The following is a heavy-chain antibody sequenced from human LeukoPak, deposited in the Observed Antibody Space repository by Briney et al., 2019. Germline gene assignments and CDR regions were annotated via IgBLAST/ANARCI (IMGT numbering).Heavy chain of an antibody. Sequence: SVKVSCKASGGTFSSYAISWVRQAPGQGLEWMGGIIPIFGTANYAQKFQGRVTITADESTSTAYMELSSLRSEDAAVYYCARGGTLRAAAGNDYWGQGTLVTVSS. CDR3: ARGGTLRAAAGNDY. V-gene: IGHV1-69*01. D-gene: IGHD6-13*01. J-gene: IGHJ4*02. CDR1: GGTFSSYA. CDR2: IIPIFGTA.